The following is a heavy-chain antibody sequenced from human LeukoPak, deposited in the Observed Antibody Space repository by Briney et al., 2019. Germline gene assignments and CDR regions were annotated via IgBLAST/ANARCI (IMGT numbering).Heavy chain of an antibody. CDR1: GFTFNSYG. D-gene: IGHD5-12*01. J-gene: IGHJ4*02. CDR2: ISYDGSNK. V-gene: IGHV3-30*18. Sequence: PGRSLRLSCAASGFTFNSYGMHWVRQAPGKGLEWVAVISYDGSNKYYADFVKGRFTISRDNSKNTLSLQMNGLIPEDTAVYYCAKSVASDAYWGQGILVTVSS. CDR3: AKSVASDAY.